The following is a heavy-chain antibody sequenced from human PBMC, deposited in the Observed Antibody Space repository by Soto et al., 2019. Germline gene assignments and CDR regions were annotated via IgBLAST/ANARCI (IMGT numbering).Heavy chain of an antibody. CDR3: ATYAVDTAMAPFNY. J-gene: IGHJ4*02. CDR2: FDPEDGET. V-gene: IGHV1-24*01. Sequence: ASVTGSCKVSGSTLPELSMHWVGQAPGKGLEWMGGFDPEDGETIYAQKFQGRVTMTEDTSTDTAYMELSSLRSEDTAVYYFATYAVDTAMAPFNYWGQGTLVTVSS. CDR1: GSTLPELS. D-gene: IGHD5-18*01.